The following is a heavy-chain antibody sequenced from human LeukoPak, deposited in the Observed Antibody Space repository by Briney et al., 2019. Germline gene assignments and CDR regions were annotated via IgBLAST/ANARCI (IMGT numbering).Heavy chain of an antibody. D-gene: IGHD2-2*01. CDR2: ISYDGRNI. Sequence: PGKALRLSCAASGFTFNNYGVRWVREAPGRRLEWVAVISYDGRNIHYPDSVKGRFLIARHISPDTLWLQMHSVRTEETAVYHCAKATLRGTAAAIDYWGQGTLVTVPS. CDR1: GFTFNNYG. CDR3: AKATLRGTAAAIDY. J-gene: IGHJ4*02. V-gene: IGHV3-30*18.